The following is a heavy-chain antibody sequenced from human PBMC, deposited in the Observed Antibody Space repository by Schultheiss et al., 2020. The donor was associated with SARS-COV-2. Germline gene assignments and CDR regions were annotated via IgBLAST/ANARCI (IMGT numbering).Heavy chain of an antibody. CDR3: ARDQVPPSSWYSGYYYYGMDV. Sequence: SETLSLTCTVSGGSISSGGYYWGWIRQPPGKGLEWIGSIYHSGSTYYNPSLKSRVTISVDTSKNQFSLKLSSVTAADTAVYYCARDQVPPSSWYSGYYYYGMDVWGQGTMVTVSS. CDR2: IYHSGST. D-gene: IGHD6-13*01. V-gene: IGHV4-39*07. CDR1: GGSISSGGYY. J-gene: IGHJ6*02.